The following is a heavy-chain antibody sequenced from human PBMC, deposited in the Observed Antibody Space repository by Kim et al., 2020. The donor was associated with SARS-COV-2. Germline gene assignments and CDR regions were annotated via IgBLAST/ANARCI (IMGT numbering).Heavy chain of an antibody. J-gene: IGHJ4*02. CDR2: IYTSGST. V-gene: IGHV4-61*02. Sequence: SETLSLTCTVSGGSISSGSYYWSWIRQPAGKGLEWIGRIYTSGSTNYNPSLKSRVTISVDTSKNQFSLKLSSVTAADTAVYYCARADYDILTGYYHEGYFDYWGQGTLVTVSS. D-gene: IGHD3-9*01. CDR1: GGSISSGSYY. CDR3: ARADYDILTGYYHEGYFDY.